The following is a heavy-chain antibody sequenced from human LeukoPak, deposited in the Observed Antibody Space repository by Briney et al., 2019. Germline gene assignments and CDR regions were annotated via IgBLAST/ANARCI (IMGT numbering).Heavy chain of an antibody. Sequence: GGSLRLSCAASGFTFSSYWMSWVRQAPGKGLEWVANIKQDGSEKYYVDSVKGRFTISRDNAKNSLYLQMNSLRAEDTAVYYCARHNYYDSSGHFPTRPDYFDYWGQGTLVTVSS. CDR1: GFTFSSYW. D-gene: IGHD3-22*01. V-gene: IGHV3-7*01. CDR3: ARHNYYDSSGHFPTRPDYFDY. J-gene: IGHJ4*02. CDR2: IKQDGSEK.